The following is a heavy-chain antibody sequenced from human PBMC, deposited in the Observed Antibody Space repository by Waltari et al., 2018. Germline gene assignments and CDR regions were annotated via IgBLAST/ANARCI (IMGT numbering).Heavy chain of an antibody. J-gene: IGHJ6*02. V-gene: IGHV3-49*03. Sequence: EVQLVESGGGLGQPGRSLRLSCTGSGFPFGDYAMGWTRQAPGRGSGWQSFIRSKAYGGTPEYAPSVKGRFTISRDDSKSIAYLQMNSLKTEDTGLYYCTTLGLETRIAARHYYYGMDVWGQGTTVTVSS. CDR1: GFPFGDYA. D-gene: IGHD6-6*01. CDR2: IRSKAYGGTP. CDR3: TTLGLETRIAARHYYYGMDV.